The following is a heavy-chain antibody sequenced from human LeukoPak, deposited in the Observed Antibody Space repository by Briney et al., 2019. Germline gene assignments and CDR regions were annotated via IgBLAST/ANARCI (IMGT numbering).Heavy chain of an antibody. J-gene: IGHJ4*02. CDR3: AIHDCGLGGLDY. Sequence: PGGSLRLSCSASGFTFSSYAMHWVRQAPGKGLEYVSAISSNGGSTYYADSVKGRFTISRDNSKNTLYFQMSSLRAEDTAVYYCAIHDCGLGGLDYWGQGTLVTVSS. CDR2: ISSNGGST. CDR1: GFTFSSYA. V-gene: IGHV3-64D*06. D-gene: IGHD4-17*01.